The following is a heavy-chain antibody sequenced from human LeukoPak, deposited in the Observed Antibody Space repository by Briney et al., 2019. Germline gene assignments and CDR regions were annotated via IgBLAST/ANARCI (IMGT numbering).Heavy chain of an antibody. Sequence: GASVKVSCKASGYTFTSYGISWVRQAPGQGLEWMGWISAYNGNTNYAQKLQGRVTMTTDTSTSTAYMELRSLRSDDTAVYYCARDCAGRFLEWLIVRIGGGMDVWGQGTTVTVSS. J-gene: IGHJ6*02. CDR1: GYTFTSYG. V-gene: IGHV1-18*01. CDR2: ISAYNGNT. D-gene: IGHD3-3*01. CDR3: ARDCAGRFLEWLIVRIGGGMDV.